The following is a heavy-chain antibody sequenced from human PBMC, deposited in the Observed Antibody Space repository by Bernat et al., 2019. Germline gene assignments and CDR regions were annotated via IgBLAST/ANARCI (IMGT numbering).Heavy chain of an antibody. CDR3: AKAVRSTSNWFDP. Sequence: EVQLLESGGGLVQPGGSLRLSCAASGFTFSSYAMTWVRQAPGKGLEWVSSISGSGGGTYYADSVKGRFTISRDNSKNTVDLQMNSLRVEDTAIYYCAKAVRSTSNWFDPWGQGTLVTVSS. D-gene: IGHD2-2*01. V-gene: IGHV3-23*01. CDR2: ISGSGGGT. CDR1: GFTFSSYA. J-gene: IGHJ5*02.